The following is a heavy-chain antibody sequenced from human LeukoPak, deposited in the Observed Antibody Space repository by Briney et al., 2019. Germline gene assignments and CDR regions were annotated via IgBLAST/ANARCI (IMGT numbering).Heavy chain of an antibody. Sequence: ASVKVSCKASGGTFSSYAISWVRQAPGQGLQWMGGIIPLFGTANYAQKFQGRVTITADESTSTAYMELSSLRSEDTAVYYCARGLRGLEWSMDVWGKGTTVTVSS. CDR1: GGTFSSYA. CDR3: ARGLRGLEWSMDV. D-gene: IGHD3-3*01. J-gene: IGHJ6*04. CDR2: IIPLFGTA. V-gene: IGHV1-69*13.